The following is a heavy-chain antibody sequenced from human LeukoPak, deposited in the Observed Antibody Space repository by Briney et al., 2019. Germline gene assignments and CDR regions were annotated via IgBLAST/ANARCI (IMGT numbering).Heavy chain of an antibody. CDR1: GGSFSGYY. CDR3: ARYRRLRGNWFDP. V-gene: IGHV4-34*01. CDR2: INHSGST. D-gene: IGHD5-12*01. Sequence: PSETLSLTCAVYGGSFSGYYWSWIRQPPGKGLEWIGEINHSGSTNYNPSLKSRVTISVDTSKNQFSLKLSSVTAADTAVYYCARYRRLRGNWFDPWGQGTLVTVSS. J-gene: IGHJ5*02.